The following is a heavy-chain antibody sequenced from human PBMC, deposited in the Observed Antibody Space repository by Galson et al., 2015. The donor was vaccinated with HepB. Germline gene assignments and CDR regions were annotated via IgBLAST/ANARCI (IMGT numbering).Heavy chain of an antibody. CDR2: IYPGDSDT. J-gene: IGHJ3*02. Sequence: QSGAEVKKPGESLKISCKGSGYSFTSYWIGWVRQMPGKGLEWMGIIYPGDSDTRYSPSFQGQVTISADKSISTAYLQWSSLKASDTAMYYCARRRVDYYDSSGYYARNENDAFDIWGQGTMVTVSS. CDR3: ARRRVDYYDSSGYYARNENDAFDI. D-gene: IGHD3-22*01. CDR1: GYSFTSYW. V-gene: IGHV5-51*01.